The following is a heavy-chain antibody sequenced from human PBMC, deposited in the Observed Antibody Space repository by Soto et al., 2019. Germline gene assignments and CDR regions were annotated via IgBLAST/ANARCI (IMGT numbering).Heavy chain of an antibody. J-gene: IGHJ6*02. CDR1: GFTFSSYA. V-gene: IGHV3-23*01. CDR3: AKDSGRDYFWSGYNYYYYYGMDV. CDR2: ISGSGGST. Sequence: GGSLRLSCAASGFTFSSYAMSWVRQAPGKGLEWVSAISGSGGSTYYADSVKGRFTISRDNSKNTLYLQMNSLRAEDTAVDYCAKDSGRDYFWSGYNYYYYYGMDVWGPGTTVTVSS. D-gene: IGHD3-3*01.